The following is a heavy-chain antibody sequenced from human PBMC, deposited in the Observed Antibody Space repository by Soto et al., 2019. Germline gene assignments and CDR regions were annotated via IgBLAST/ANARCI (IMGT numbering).Heavy chain of an antibody. J-gene: IGHJ5*02. CDR3: ARRITTGSPGFDP. CDR1: GGSISSYY. D-gene: IGHD1-1*01. Sequence: SETLSLTCTVSGGSISSYYWSWIRQPPGKGLEWIGYIYYIGSTNYNPSLKSRVTISVDTSKNQFSLKLSSVTAADTAVYYCARRITTGSPGFDPWGQGTLVTVSS. V-gene: IGHV4-59*08. CDR2: IYYIGST.